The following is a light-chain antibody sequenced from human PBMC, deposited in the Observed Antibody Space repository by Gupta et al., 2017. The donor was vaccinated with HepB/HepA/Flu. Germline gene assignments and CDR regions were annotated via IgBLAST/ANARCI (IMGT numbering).Light chain of an antibody. CDR3: QQSYSTPWT. V-gene: IGKV4-1*01. CDR2: WAS. CDR1: QNLLYSSNSKNY. J-gene: IGKJ1*01. Sequence: DIVMTQSPDSLTVSLGERATINCKSSQNLLYSSNSKNYLSWYQQKAGQPPKLLIYWASTRESGVPDRFSGSGSGTDFTLTNSSLQAEDVAVYYCQQSYSTPWTFGQGTKVEIK.